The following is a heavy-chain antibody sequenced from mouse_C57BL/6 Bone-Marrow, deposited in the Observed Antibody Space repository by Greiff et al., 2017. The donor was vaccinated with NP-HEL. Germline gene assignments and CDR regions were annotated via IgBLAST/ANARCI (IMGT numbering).Heavy chain of an antibody. CDR2: IDPENGDT. CDR1: GFNIKDDY. CDR3: TTEGYYYGLVY. J-gene: IGHJ3*01. V-gene: IGHV14-4*01. D-gene: IGHD1-1*01. Sequence: VQLQQSGAELVRPGASVKLSCTASGFNIKDDYMHWVKQRPEQGLEWIGWIDPENGDTEYASKFQGKATITADTSSNTAYLQLSSLTSEDTAVYYCTTEGYYYGLVYWGQGTLVTVSA.